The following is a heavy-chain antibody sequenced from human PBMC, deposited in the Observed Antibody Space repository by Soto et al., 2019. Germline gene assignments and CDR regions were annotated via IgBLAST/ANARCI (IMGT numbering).Heavy chain of an antibody. CDR3: AREGDSSGYYRY. D-gene: IGHD3-22*01. Sequence: SETLSLTCTVSGGSISSGGYYWSWIRQHPGKGLEWIGYIYYSGSTYYNPSLKSRVTISVDTSKNQFSLKLSSVTAADTAVYYCAREGDSSGYYRYWGQGTLVTVSS. CDR1: GGSISSGGYY. V-gene: IGHV4-31*03. CDR2: IYYSGST. J-gene: IGHJ4*02.